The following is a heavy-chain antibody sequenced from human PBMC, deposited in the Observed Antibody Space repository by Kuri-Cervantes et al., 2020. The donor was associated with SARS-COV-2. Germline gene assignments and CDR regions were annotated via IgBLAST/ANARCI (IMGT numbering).Heavy chain of an antibody. D-gene: IGHD5-18*01. CDR3: ARDLDGYGYGD. Sequence: ASVKVSCKVSGYTLTELSMHWVRQAPGQGLEWMGWINPNSGGTNYAQKFQGWVTMTRDTSISTAYMELSRLRSDDTAVYYCARDLDGYGYGDWAQGTLVTVSS. V-gene: IGHV1-2*04. CDR2: INPNSGGT. CDR1: GYTLTELS. J-gene: IGHJ4*02.